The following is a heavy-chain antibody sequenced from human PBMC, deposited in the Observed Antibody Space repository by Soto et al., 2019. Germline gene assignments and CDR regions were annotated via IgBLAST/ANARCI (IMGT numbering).Heavy chain of an antibody. Sequence: ASVKVSCKASGYTFTGYYIHWVRQAPGQGLEWMGWINPNSGGTNYAQKFQGWVTMTRDTSISTAYMELSRLRSDDTAVYYCARGYLESITIFGVVIIPPIGDRFDPWGQGTLVTVSS. CDR3: ARGYLESITIFGVVIIPPIGDRFDP. CDR1: GYTFTGYY. J-gene: IGHJ5*02. V-gene: IGHV1-2*04. CDR2: INPNSGGT. D-gene: IGHD3-3*01.